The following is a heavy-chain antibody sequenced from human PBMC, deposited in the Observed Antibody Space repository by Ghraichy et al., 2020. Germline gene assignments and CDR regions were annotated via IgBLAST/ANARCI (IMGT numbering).Heavy chain of an antibody. CDR3: AKSAGGNRYYYYGMDV. CDR2: IFYSGNT. V-gene: IGHV4-39*01. D-gene: IGHD3-9*01. CDR1: GDSISSSNYY. J-gene: IGHJ6*02. Sequence: SETLSLTCTVSGDSISSSNYYWAWIRQPPGKGLEWIGTIFYSGNTYFNPSLKSRLTISIDTSKTQFSLKLISVTAADSAVYYCAKSAGGNRYYYYGMDVWGQGTPVIVSS.